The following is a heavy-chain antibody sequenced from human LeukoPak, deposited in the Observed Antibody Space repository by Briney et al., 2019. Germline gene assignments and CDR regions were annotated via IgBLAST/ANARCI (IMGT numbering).Heavy chain of an antibody. CDR1: GFTFSSYA. CDR2: ISGSGGST. CDR3: ARDESYREVVTPDY. D-gene: IGHD4-23*01. V-gene: IGHV3-23*01. J-gene: IGHJ4*02. Sequence: AGGSLRLSCAASGFTFSSYAMSWVRQAPGKGLEWVSTISGSGGSTYYADSVKGRFTISRDKSKNTLYLQMNSLRAEDTAVYYCARDESYREVVTPDYWGQGTLVTVSS.